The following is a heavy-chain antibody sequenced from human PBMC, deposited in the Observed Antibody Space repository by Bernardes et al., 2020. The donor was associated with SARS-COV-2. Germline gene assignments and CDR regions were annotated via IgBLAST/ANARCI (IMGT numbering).Heavy chain of an antibody. CDR2: IWYDGSNK. J-gene: IGHJ6*02. Sequence: GGSLRLSCSASGFTFSRHVMHWVRQAPGKGLEWMAVIWYDGSNKYYAESVKGRFTISRDNSKNTVYLEMNYLRAEDTAVYFCARVRYSHSSGGRVLYYGMDVWGPGTTVIVS. D-gene: IGHD3-22*01. CDR1: GFTFSRHV. V-gene: IGHV3-33*01. CDR3: ARVRYSHSSGGRVLYYGMDV.